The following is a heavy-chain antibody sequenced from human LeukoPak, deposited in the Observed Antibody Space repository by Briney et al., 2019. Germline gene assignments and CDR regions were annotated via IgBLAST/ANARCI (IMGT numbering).Heavy chain of an antibody. V-gene: IGHV3-30*03. Sequence: GGSLRLSCAASGFTFSSYGMHWVRQAPGKGLEWVAVISYDGSNKYYADSVKDRFTISRDNSKNTLYLQMNSLRAEDTAVYYCATDYYDSSGPNGDAFDIWGQGTMVTVSS. CDR2: ISYDGSNK. J-gene: IGHJ3*02. D-gene: IGHD3-22*01. CDR3: ATDYYDSSGPNGDAFDI. CDR1: GFTFSSYG.